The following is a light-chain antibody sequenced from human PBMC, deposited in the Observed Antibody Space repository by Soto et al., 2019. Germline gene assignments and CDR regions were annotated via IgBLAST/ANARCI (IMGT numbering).Light chain of an antibody. Sequence: EIVMTQSPSTLSVSPWERSALSCMASQSVSSNLAWYQQKPGQAPRLLIYDASNRATGIPARFSGSGSGTDFTLTISSLEPEDFAVYYCQQRSNWPPLTFGGGTKVDIK. V-gene: IGKV3-11*01. J-gene: IGKJ4*01. CDR3: QQRSNWPPLT. CDR2: DAS. CDR1: QSVSSN.